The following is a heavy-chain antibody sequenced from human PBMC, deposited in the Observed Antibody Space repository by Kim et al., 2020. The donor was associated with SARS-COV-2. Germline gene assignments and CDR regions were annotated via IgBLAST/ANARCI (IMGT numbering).Heavy chain of an antibody. CDR3: AKAFSSGWNPYFDY. Sequence: GRSLRLSCAASGFTFSSYGMHWVRQAPGKGLEWVAVISYDGSNKYYADSVKGRFTISRDNSKNTLYLQMNSLRAEDTAVYYCAKAFSSGWNPYFDYWGQGTLVTVSS. J-gene: IGHJ4*02. V-gene: IGHV3-30*18. D-gene: IGHD6-19*01. CDR1: GFTFSSYG. CDR2: ISYDGSNK.